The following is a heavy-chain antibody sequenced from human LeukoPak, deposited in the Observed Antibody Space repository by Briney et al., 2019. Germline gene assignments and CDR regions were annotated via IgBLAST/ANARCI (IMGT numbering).Heavy chain of an antibody. V-gene: IGHV1-2*02. CDR3: ARVPPPSLELGPGDY. CDR2: INPNSGGT. D-gene: IGHD1-7*01. CDR1: GYTFTGYY. Sequence: ASVKVSCKASGYTFTGYYMHWVRQAPGQGLEWMGWINPNSGGTNYAQKFQGRVTMTRDTSISTAYMELSRLRSDDTAVYYCARVPPPSLELGPGDYWGQGTLVTVSS. J-gene: IGHJ4*02.